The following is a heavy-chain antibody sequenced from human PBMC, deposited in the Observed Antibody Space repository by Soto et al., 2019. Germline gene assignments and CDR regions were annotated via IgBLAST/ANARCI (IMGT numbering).Heavy chain of an antibody. J-gene: IGHJ4*02. Sequence: PGGSLRLSCAASGFTFSTYGMHWVRQAPGKGLEWVALISHDGSNEHYADSVRGRFTISRDNSKNTLFLQMSSLRAEDTAVYYCAKDQGLFYYDSSGYYVDYWGQGTLVTVSS. D-gene: IGHD3-22*01. CDR3: AKDQGLFYYDSSGYYVDY. V-gene: IGHV3-30*18. CDR2: ISHDGSNE. CDR1: GFTFSTYG.